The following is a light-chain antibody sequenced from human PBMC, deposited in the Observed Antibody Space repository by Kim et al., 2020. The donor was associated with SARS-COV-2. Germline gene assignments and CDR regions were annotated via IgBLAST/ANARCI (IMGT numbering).Light chain of an antibody. CDR1: SGDMGTYNY. CDR2: DVT. CDR3: SSYTSKNTWI. V-gene: IGLV2-14*03. J-gene: IGLJ2*01. Sequence: QSALTQPAPLSGSPGQSITISCSGTSGDMGTYNYVSWYQQFPGKVPKVIIFDVTKRPSGVPDRFSGFKSGNTAFLTISGLHSEDEAVYHCSSYTSKNTWIFGGGTQLTVL.